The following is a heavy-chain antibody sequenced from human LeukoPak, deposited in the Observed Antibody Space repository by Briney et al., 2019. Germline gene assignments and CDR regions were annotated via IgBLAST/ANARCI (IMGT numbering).Heavy chain of an antibody. CDR1: GGSISSSSYY. J-gene: IGHJ4*02. V-gene: IGHV4-39*01. CDR3: ARSIDYDFWSGFFYLDY. D-gene: IGHD3-3*01. CDR2: IYYSGST. Sequence: PSETLSLTCTVSGGSISSSSYYWGWIRQPPGKGLEWIGSIYYSGSTYYNPSLKSRVTISVDTSKSQFSLKLSSVTAADTAVYYCARSIDYDFWSGFFYLDYWGQGTVVTVSS.